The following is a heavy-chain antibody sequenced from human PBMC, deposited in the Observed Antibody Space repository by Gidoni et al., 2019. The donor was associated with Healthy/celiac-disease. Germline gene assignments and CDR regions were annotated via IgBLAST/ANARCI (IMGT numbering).Heavy chain of an antibody. CDR1: GFTFSSYG. Sequence: QVQLVESGGGVVQPGRSLGLSCAASGFTFSSYGMHWVRQAPGKGLEGVAVISYDGSNKYYADSVKGRFTISRDNSKNTLYLQMNSLRAEDTAVYYCAKEWGSSWYYPGYWGQGTLVTVSS. D-gene: IGHD6-13*01. CDR3: AKEWGSSWYYPGY. CDR2: ISYDGSNK. V-gene: IGHV3-30*18. J-gene: IGHJ4*02.